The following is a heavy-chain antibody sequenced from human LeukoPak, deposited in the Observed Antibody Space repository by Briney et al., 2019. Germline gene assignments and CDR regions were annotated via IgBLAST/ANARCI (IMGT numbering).Heavy chain of an antibody. Sequence: KPSETLSLTCTVSGGSIGSYYWSWIRQPPGKGLEWIGYIYYRGNTNYNPSLKSRLTISVDTSKNQFSLKLSSVTAADTAVYYCARDYGGKFDYWGQGTLVTVSS. J-gene: IGHJ4*02. CDR1: GGSIGSYY. D-gene: IGHD4-23*01. V-gene: IGHV4-59*01. CDR3: ARDYGGKFDY. CDR2: IYYRGNT.